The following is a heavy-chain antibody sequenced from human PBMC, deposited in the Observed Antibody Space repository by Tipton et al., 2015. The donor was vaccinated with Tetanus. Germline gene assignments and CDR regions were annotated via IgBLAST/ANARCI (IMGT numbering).Heavy chain of an antibody. D-gene: IGHD3-3*02. V-gene: IGHV4-59*01. CDR3: ARVQLSSSFLKYNWLDP. CDR1: GASISPYY. CDR2: IHDSGTT. Sequence: TLSFTCAVSGASISPYYWSWIRQPPGKGLEWIGSIHDSGTTNYNPSLKSRLTMSVDTSNNLFSLKLTSVTAADTAVYYCARVQLSSSFLKYNWLDPWGQGTLVTVAS. J-gene: IGHJ5*02.